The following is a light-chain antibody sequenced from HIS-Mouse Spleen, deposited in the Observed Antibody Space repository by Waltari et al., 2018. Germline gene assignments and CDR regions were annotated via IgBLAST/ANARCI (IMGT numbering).Light chain of an antibody. CDR3: QSADSSGTYV. CDR2: KAS. CDR1: ALPKQY. V-gene: IGLV3-25*03. Sequence: SYELPQPPSVSVSPGPTARITCSGDALPKQYAYWYQQKPGLAPVLVIYKASERPSGNPERFSGSSSGTRVTLTISGVQAEDEADYYCQSADSSGTYVFGTGTKVTVL. J-gene: IGLJ1*01.